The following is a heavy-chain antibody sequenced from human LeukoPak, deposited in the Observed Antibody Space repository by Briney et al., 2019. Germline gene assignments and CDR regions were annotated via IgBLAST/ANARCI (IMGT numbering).Heavy chain of an antibody. V-gene: IGHV3-66*01. CDR2: IYSGGST. CDR1: GFTVSTSY. CDR3: ARGSHYDSSGFTLFDL. J-gene: IGHJ2*01. Sequence: GGSLRLSCAVSGFTVSTSYMSWVRQAPGKGLEWVSVIYSGGSTYYADSVKGRFTISRDNSMNTLYLQMNSLRAEDTALYYCARGSHYDSSGFTLFDLWGRGTLVTVSS. D-gene: IGHD3-22*01.